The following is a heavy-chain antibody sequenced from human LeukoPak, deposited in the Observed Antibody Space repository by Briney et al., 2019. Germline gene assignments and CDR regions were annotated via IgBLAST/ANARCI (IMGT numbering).Heavy chain of an antibody. CDR3: TRETLSAGPHFEH. V-gene: IGHV4-59*01. Sequence: PSETLSLTCAVSGGSLSSFYWSWIRQPPGKGLEWIGYIYHGGTTMYNPSLKSRVTVSVDTSKNQFSLRLTSVPAADTAIYYCTRETLSAGPHFEHWGRGLLVSVSS. CDR2: IYHGGTT. J-gene: IGHJ4*02. D-gene: IGHD6-13*01. CDR1: GGSLSSFY.